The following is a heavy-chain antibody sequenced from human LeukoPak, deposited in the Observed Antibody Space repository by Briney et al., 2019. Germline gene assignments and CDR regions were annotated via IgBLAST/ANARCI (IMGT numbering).Heavy chain of an antibody. Sequence: PSETLSLTCTVSGGSISNYYWSWIRQPPGKGLEWIGYIYYSGSTNYNPFLKSRVTISVDTSKNQFSLKLSSVTAADTAVYYCATTYYDILTGYYWAFDIWGQGTMVTVSS. J-gene: IGHJ3*02. CDR1: GGSISNYY. CDR3: ATTYYDILTGYYWAFDI. D-gene: IGHD3-9*01. CDR2: IYYSGST. V-gene: IGHV4-59*01.